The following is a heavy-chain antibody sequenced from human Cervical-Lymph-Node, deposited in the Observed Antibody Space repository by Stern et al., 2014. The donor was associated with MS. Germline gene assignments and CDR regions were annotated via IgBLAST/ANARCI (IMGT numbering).Heavy chain of an antibody. CDR1: GFTFSNAW. V-gene: IGHV3-15*01. Sequence: EVQLVESGGGLVKPGGSLRLSCAASGFTFSNAWMSWVRQAPGKGLEWVGRIKSKTAGETADYAAPVKGRFTISRDDSENKLYLQMNSLKIEDTAIYYCNTETIYDSSGYYHFDFWGQGTLVTVSS. CDR3: NTETIYDSSGYYHFDF. D-gene: IGHD3-22*01. J-gene: IGHJ4*02. CDR2: IKSKTAGETA.